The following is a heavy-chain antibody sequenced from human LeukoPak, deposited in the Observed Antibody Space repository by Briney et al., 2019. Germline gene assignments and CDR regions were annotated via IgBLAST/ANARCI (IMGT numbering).Heavy chain of an antibody. D-gene: IGHD3-9*01. CDR3: AKAYYDILNLPPYGIDV. CDR2: ISYDGSNK. Sequence: GGSLRLSCAASGFTFSSYGMHWVRQAPGKGLEWVAVISYDGSNKYYADSVKGRFTISRDNSKNTLYLKMNSLRAEDTAVYYCAKAYYDILNLPPYGIDVWGKGTTVTVSS. CDR1: GFTFSSYG. V-gene: IGHV3-30*18. J-gene: IGHJ6*04.